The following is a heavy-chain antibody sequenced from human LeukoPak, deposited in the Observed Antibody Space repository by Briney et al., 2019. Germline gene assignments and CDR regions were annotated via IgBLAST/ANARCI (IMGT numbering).Heavy chain of an antibody. Sequence: GGSLRLSCAASGFTFSSYGVHWVRQAPGKGLEWVAVIWYDGSNEYYADSVKGPFTISRDNSKNTLYLQMNSLRAEDTAVYYCAKALGGNYYYYMDVWGKGTTVTVSS. CDR2: IWYDGSNE. V-gene: IGHV3-33*06. J-gene: IGHJ6*03. D-gene: IGHD3-16*01. CDR1: GFTFSSYG. CDR3: AKALGGNYYYYMDV.